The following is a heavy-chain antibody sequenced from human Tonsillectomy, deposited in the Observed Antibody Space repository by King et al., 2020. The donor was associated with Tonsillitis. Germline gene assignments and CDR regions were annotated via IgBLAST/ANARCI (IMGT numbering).Heavy chain of an antibody. CDR3: ARESRTPLGQFDY. CDR2: IHYSGKT. Sequence: VQLQESGPGLVKPSETLSLTCTVSGGSISSYYWNWIRQPPGKGLEWIGDIHYSGKTNYSPSLKSRVTISVDTSKNQFSLNLSSVTAADTALYYCARESRTPLGQFDYWGQGTLVTVSS. CDR1: GGSISSYY. D-gene: IGHD1-14*01. J-gene: IGHJ4*02. V-gene: IGHV4-59*01.